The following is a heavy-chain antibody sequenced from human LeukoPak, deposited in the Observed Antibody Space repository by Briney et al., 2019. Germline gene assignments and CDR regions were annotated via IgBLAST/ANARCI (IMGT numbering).Heavy chain of an antibody. J-gene: IGHJ4*02. V-gene: IGHV3-48*01. D-gene: IGHD3-16*01. CDR3: ARALRAYTYWTFDY. CDR1: GFAFSSYS. CDR2: LSSSSGTI. Sequence: GGSLRLSCAASGFAFSSYSMNWVRQAPGKGLEWVSYLSSSSGTIYYADSVKVRFTISRDNAKNSLYLQMNSLRAGDKGVYYCARALRAYTYWTFDYRGRGPLVTVPS.